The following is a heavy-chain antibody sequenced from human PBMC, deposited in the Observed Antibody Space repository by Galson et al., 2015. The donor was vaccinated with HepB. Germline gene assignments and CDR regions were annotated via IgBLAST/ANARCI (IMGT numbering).Heavy chain of an antibody. CDR3: ARGFSGSY. V-gene: IGHV3-7*03. D-gene: IGHD1-26*01. J-gene: IGHJ4*02. CDR1: GFAFNTYW. Sequence: SLRLSCAASGFAFNTYWMTWVHQAPGKGLEWVANINQDGTEKYYVDSVKGRFTISRDNAKNSMYLQMNNVRTDDTAVYYCARGFSGSYWGQGTLVTVSS. CDR2: INQDGTEK.